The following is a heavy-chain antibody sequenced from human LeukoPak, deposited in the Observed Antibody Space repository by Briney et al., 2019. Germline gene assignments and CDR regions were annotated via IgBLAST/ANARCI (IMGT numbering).Heavy chain of an antibody. Sequence: GGSLRLSCGASGFSFSNYGMHWVRQAPDKGLEWVAIISYDGRAKYYADSVKGRFTISRDNSKNTVYLQMDSLRVEDTALYYCAKDWRWQQVIHGMNVWGQGTTVTVSS. CDR3: AKDWRWQQVIHGMNV. CDR2: ISYDGRAK. CDR1: GFSFSNYG. J-gene: IGHJ6*02. V-gene: IGHV3-30*18. D-gene: IGHD5-24*01.